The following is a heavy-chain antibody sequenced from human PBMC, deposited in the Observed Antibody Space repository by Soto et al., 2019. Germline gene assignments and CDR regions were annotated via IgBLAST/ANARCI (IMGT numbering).Heavy chain of an antibody. Sequence: QVQLVQSGAEVKKPGASVKVSCKASGYTFTSYYMHWVRQAPGQGLEWMGIINPSGGSTSYAQKFQGRVNMTRDTSTSTVYMELSSLRSEDTAVYYCARPVPAARYGMDVWGQGTTVTVSS. V-gene: IGHV1-46*01. CDR3: ARPVPAARYGMDV. CDR1: GYTFTSYY. CDR2: INPSGGST. J-gene: IGHJ6*02. D-gene: IGHD2-2*01.